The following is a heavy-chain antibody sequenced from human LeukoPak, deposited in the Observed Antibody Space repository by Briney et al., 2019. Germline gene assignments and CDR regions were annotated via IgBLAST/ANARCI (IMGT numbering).Heavy chain of an antibody. CDR2: IYTSGST. CDR1: GGSISSYY. CDR3: AREGRNSGWSVIDY. V-gene: IGHV4-4*07. J-gene: IGHJ4*02. Sequence: SETLSLTCTVSGGSISSYYWSWIRQPAGKGLEWIGRIYTSGSTNYNPSLKSRVTISVDTSKNQFSLKLSSVTAADTAVYYCAREGRNSGWSVIDYWGQGTLVTVSS. D-gene: IGHD6-19*01.